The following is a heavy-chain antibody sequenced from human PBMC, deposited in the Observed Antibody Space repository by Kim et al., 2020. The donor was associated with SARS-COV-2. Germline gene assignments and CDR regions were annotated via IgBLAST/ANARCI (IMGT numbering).Heavy chain of an antibody. CDR2: INHSGST. D-gene: IGHD3-10*01. Sequence: SETLSLTCAVYGGSFSGYYWSWIRQPPGKGLEWIGEINHSGSTNYNPSLKSRDTISVDTSKNQFSLKLSSVTAADTAVYYCARAPRYYYGYFDYWGQGTLVTVSS. CDR3: ARAPRYYYGYFDY. CDR1: GGSFSGYY. V-gene: IGHV4-34*01. J-gene: IGHJ4*02.